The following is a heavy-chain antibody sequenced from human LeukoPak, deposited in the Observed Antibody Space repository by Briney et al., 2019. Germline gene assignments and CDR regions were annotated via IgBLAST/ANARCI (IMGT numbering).Heavy chain of an antibody. V-gene: IGHV3-7*01. J-gene: IGHJ4*02. D-gene: IGHD3-22*01. CDR3: ARDSYYDSSQNFDY. CDR1: GFIFSNYW. Sequence: GGSLRLSCAASGFIFSNYWMTWVRQAPGKGLEWVANIKQDGSEKYYVDSVRGRFTISRDNAKNSLLLQMNSLRAEDTAVYYCARDSYYDSSQNFDYWGQGTLVTVSS. CDR2: IKQDGSEK.